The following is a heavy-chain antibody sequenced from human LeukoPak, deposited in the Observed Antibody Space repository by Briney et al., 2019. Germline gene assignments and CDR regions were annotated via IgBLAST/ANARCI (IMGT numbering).Heavy chain of an antibody. D-gene: IGHD3-3*01. CDR3: AREGSYYDFWSGYYDYYYYMDV. CDR2: IKQDGSEK. V-gene: IGHV3-7*01. J-gene: IGHJ6*03. CDR1: GFTFSSYW. Sequence: GGSLRLSCAASGFTFSSYWMSWVRQAPGKGLEWVANIKQDGSEKYYVDSVKGRFTISRDNAKNSLYLQMNSLRAEDTAVYYCAREGSYYDFWSGYYDYYYYMDVWGKGTTVTVSS.